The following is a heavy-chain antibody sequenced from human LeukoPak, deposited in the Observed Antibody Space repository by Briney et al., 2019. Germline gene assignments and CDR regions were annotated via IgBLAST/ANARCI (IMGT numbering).Heavy chain of an antibody. J-gene: IGHJ4*02. CDR2: IYPGDSDT. CDR3: TRGTTINDY. V-gene: IGHV5-51*07. CDR1: GYTFTTYW. Sequence: GESLQISCKGSGYTFTTYWIGWVHQMPGKGLEWMGIIYPGDSDTRYSPSFQGQVTISADKSISTAYLQWSSLKASDTAMYYCTRGTTINDYWGQGTLVTVSS. D-gene: IGHD3-9*01.